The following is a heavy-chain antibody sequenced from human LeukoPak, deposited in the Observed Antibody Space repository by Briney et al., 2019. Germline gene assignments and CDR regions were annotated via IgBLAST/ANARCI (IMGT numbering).Heavy chain of an antibody. Sequence: ASVKVSCKASGNTFTGYYMHWVRQAPGQGLEWMGWINPNSGGTNYAQKFQGRVTMTRDTSISTAYMELSRVRSDDTAVYYRARGARDTYCSSTSCYTNNWFDPWGQGTLVTVSS. CDR1: GNTFTGYY. CDR2: INPNSGGT. J-gene: IGHJ5*02. D-gene: IGHD2-2*02. V-gene: IGHV1-2*02. CDR3: ARGARDTYCSSTSCYTNNWFDP.